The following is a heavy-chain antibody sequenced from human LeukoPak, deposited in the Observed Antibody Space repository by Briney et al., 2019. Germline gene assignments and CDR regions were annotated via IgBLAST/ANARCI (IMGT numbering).Heavy chain of an antibody. CDR1: GFTFSSYG. J-gene: IGHJ4*02. V-gene: IGHV3-30*18. D-gene: IGHD3-9*01. CDR2: ISYDGSNK. Sequence: TGRSLRLSCAASGFTFSSYGLHWVRQAPVKGLEWVAVISYDGSNKYYADSVKGRFTTSRDNSKNTLYLQMNSLRAEDTAVYYCGKAYYDILTGYYKPVDYWGQGTLVTVSS. CDR3: GKAYYDILTGYYKPVDY.